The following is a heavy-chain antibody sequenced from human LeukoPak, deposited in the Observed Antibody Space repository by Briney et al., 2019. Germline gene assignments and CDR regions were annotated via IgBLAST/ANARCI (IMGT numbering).Heavy chain of an antibody. V-gene: IGHV7-4-1*02. CDR1: GYTFTSYY. CDR2: SNTKTGNP. Sequence: ASVKVSCKASGYTFTSYYMHWVRQAPGQGLEWMGWSNTKTGNPTYAQGTSGRFVFSLDTSVSTAYLQISSLKAEDTAIYYCARDRAEVDAFDIWGQGTIVTVSS. CDR3: ARDRAEVDAFDI. J-gene: IGHJ3*02.